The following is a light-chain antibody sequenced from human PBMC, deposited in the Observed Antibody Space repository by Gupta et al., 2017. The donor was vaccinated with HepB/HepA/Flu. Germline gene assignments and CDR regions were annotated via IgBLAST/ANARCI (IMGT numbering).Light chain of an antibody. Sequence: AIRMTQSPSSFSASTGDRVPITCRASQGISSYLAWYQQKPVKAPKLLVYAASTLQSGVPSRFSGSGSGTDFTLTISCLQSEDFATYYCLQYSSYPLTFGQWTKVEIK. CDR2: AAS. CDR1: QGISSY. J-gene: IGKJ1*01. V-gene: IGKV1-8*01. CDR3: LQYSSYPLT.